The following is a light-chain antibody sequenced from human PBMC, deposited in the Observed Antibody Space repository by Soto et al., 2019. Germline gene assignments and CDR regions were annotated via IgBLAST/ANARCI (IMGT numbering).Light chain of an antibody. CDR2: DVS. J-gene: IGLJ1*01. V-gene: IGLV2-11*01. CDR3: CSYAGSYTEV. CDR1: SSDVGGYNF. Sequence: QSVLTQPRSVSGSPGQSVTMSCTGTSSDVGGYNFVSWYQQHPGKAPKLMIYDVSERPSGVPDRFFGSKSGNTASLTISGLQAEDEADYYCCSYAGSYTEVFGTGTKVTVL.